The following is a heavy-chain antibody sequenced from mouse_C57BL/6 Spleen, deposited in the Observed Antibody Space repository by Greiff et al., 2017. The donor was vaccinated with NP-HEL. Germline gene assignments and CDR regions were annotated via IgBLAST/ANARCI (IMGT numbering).Heavy chain of an antibody. CDR2: ISDGGSYT. V-gene: IGHV5-4*01. D-gene: IGHD2-4*01. Sequence: DVMLVESGGGLVKPGGSLNLSCAASGFTFSSYAMSWVRQTPEKRLEWVATISDGGSYTYYPDNVKGRFTISRDNAKNNLYLQMSHLKSEDTAMYYCARDSYDYDGYFDYWGQGTTLTVSS. CDR3: ARDSYDYDGYFDY. CDR1: GFTFSSYA. J-gene: IGHJ2*01.